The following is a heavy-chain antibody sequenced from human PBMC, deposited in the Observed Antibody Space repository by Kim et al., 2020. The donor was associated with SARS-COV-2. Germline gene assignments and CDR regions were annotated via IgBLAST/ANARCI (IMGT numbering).Heavy chain of an antibody. V-gene: IGHV1-18*01. CDR3: ARAWPVASIDAYLYYYALDV. CDR2: ISVYNGNT. D-gene: IGHD5-12*01. CDR1: GYTFTNYG. Sequence: ASVKVSCKASGYTFTNYGISWVRQAPGQGLKWMGWISVYNGNTNYAQNLQGRVTMTTDTSTTTAYMELRSLRSDDTAVYFCARAWPVASIDAYLYYYALDVGGQGTTVTVSS. J-gene: IGHJ6*02.